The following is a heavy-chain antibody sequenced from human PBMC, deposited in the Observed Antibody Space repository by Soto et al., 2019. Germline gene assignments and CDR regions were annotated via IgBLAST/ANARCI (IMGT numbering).Heavy chain of an antibody. D-gene: IGHD6-13*01. V-gene: IGHV4-59*08. CDR2: VYYSGST. Sequence: TLSLTCTVSGGSISTYYWSWIRQPPGEGLEWIGYVYYSGSTNYNPSLKSRITISVDTSKNQFSLKLTSVTAADTAVYYCARHGAAAGTGWFAPWGRGTLVTVSS. CDR1: GGSISTYY. CDR3: ARHGAAAGTGWFAP. J-gene: IGHJ5*02.